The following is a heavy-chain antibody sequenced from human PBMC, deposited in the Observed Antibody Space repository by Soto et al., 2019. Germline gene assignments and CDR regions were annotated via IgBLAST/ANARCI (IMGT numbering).Heavy chain of an antibody. V-gene: IGHV2-5*02. Sequence: QITLKESGPALVKPTQTLTLTCTVSGSSLSTSGVGVSWIRQPPGKALEWLAHINWDDDKRFNPSLQCRLTITKDTSKDQVVLTMTNRNPVDTATYFCAHRRNFYNNSGPDYWGQGTVVTVSS. D-gene: IGHD3-22*01. CDR2: INWDDDK. CDR1: GSSLSTSGVG. CDR3: AHRRNFYNNSGPDY. J-gene: IGHJ4*02.